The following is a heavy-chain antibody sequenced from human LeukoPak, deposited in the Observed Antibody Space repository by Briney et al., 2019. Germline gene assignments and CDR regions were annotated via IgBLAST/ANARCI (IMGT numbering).Heavy chain of an antibody. Sequence: GGSLRLSCAASGFTFSSYGMHWVRQAPGKGLEWVAVISYDGSNKYYADSVKGRFTISRDNAKNSLYLQMNSLRAEDTAVYYCARQIDFWSVYYFDYWGQGTLVTVSS. CDR1: GFTFSSYG. CDR2: ISYDGSNK. J-gene: IGHJ4*02. V-gene: IGHV3-30*03. D-gene: IGHD3-3*01. CDR3: ARQIDFWSVYYFDY.